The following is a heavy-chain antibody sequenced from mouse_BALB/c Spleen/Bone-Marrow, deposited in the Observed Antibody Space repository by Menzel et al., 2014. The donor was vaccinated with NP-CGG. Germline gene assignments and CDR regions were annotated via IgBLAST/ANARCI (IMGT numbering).Heavy chain of an antibody. CDR3: ARQLAYAMDY. Sequence: EVQGVESGGGLVQPGGSLKLSCAASGFTFSDYYMYWVRQTPEKRLEWVAYITKGGGSTYYPDIVKGRFAISRDNAKNTLYLQMSRLKSEDTAMYYCARQLAYAMDYWGQGTSVTVPS. CDR1: GFTFSDYY. V-gene: IGHV5-12*01. J-gene: IGHJ4*01. D-gene: IGHD4-1*01. CDR2: ITKGGGST.